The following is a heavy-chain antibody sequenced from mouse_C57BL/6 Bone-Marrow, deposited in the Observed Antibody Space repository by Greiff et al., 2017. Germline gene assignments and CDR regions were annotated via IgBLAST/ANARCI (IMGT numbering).Heavy chain of an antibody. CDR1: GYSFTDYN. CDR2: INPNYGTT. CDR3: AREAYFDY. V-gene: IGHV1-39*01. J-gene: IGHJ2*01. Sequence: VQLQQSGPELVKPGASVKISCKASGYSFTDYNMNWVKQSNGQSLEWIGVINPNYGTTSYNQKFKGKATLSVDHSSSTASMQLTSLTSEDYAIYYCAREAYFDYWGQGTTLTVSS.